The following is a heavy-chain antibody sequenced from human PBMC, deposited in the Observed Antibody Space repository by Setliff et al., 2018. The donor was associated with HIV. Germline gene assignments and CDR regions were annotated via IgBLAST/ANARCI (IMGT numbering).Heavy chain of an antibody. J-gene: IGHJ4*02. V-gene: IGHV4-39*01. CDR1: GGSISRSRNY. Sequence: SETLSLTCTVSGGSISRSRNYWGWIRQPPGKGLEWIGSIFYSGSTYYNPSLKSRPTISVDTSKNQFSLKLNSVTAADTAVYYCARHAAGPDGPFDYWGQGTLVTVSS. CDR3: ARHAAGPDGPFDY. CDR2: IFYSGST.